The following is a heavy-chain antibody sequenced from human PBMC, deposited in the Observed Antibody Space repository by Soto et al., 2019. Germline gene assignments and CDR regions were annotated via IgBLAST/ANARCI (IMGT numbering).Heavy chain of an antibody. J-gene: IGHJ4*02. Sequence: EVQLLESGGGLVQPGGSLRLSGAAFGFTFSSYALSWVRQPPGKGLEWVSAISGSGGSTYYADSVKGRFTTSRDNSNNTLYLQMNSLRAEDPAVYYCAYSSTPFDYWGQGTLVTVSS. CDR3: AYSSTPFDY. V-gene: IGHV3-23*01. CDR1: GFTFSSYA. D-gene: IGHD6-13*01. CDR2: ISGSGGST.